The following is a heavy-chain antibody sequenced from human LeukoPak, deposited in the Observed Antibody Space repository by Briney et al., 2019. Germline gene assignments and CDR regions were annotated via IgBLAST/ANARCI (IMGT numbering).Heavy chain of an antibody. CDR1: GGSISSXTXX. J-gene: IGHJ4*02. V-gene: IGHV4-39*07. CDR3: ARVKPAGAWLGYFDY. Sequence: SEXXXLXXTVSGGSISSXTXXWXWXRQXPXXXXXXXXSVHYSGGSYYNPSLKSRVTISLNTSKNQFSLKLSSVTAADTAVYYCARVKPAGAWLGYFDYWGQGTLVTVPS. D-gene: IGHD6-19*01. CDR2: VHYSGGS.